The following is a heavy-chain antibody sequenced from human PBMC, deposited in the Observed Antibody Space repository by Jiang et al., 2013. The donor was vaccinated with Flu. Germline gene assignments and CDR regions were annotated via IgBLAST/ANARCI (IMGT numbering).Heavy chain of an antibody. V-gene: IGHV3-9*01. CDR2: ISWNSGSI. J-gene: IGHJ4*02. CDR3: AKDRGRSLEFGELLDY. D-gene: IGHD3-10*01. Sequence: VQLVESGGGLVQPGRSLRLSCAASGFTFDDYAMHWVRQAPGKGLEWVSGISWNSGSIGYADSVKGRFTISRDNAKNSLYLQMNSLRAEDTALYYCAKDRGRSLEFGELLDYWGQGTLVTVSS. CDR1: GFTFDDYA.